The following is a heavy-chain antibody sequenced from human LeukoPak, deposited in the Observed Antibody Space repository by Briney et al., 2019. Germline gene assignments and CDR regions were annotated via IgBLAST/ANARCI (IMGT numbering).Heavy chain of an antibody. J-gene: IGHJ4*02. Sequence: GGSLRLSCAASGFTVSSNYMSWVRQAPGKGLEWVSIICSCGSTYYADSVKGRFTISRDNSKNTLHLQMNSLRAEDTAVYYCARVGSGNYYKYFEHWGQGTLVTVSS. V-gene: IGHV3-66*01. D-gene: IGHD1-26*01. CDR2: ICSCGST. CDR3: ARVGSGNYYKYFEH. CDR1: GFTVSSNY.